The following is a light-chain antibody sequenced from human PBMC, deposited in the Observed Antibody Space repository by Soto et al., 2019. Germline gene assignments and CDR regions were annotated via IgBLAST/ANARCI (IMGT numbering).Light chain of an antibody. CDR3: QQFVMSPPGYT. Sequence: EIVLTQSPGTLYLSPGERATLSFRASQSVSGTYLAWYQHRSGQAPRLLIYGASNRATGIPDRFSGYGAGTDFTLTVSRLEPEDSAVYYCQQFVMSPPGYTFGQGTKLEIK. V-gene: IGKV3-20*01. J-gene: IGKJ2*01. CDR2: GAS. CDR1: QSVSGTY.